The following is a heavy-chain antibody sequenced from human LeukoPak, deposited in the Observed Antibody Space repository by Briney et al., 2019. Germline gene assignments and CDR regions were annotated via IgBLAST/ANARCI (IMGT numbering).Heavy chain of an antibody. J-gene: IGHJ4*02. CDR3: ARYTSGWLFDS. V-gene: IGHV4-38-2*01. Sequence: SETLSLTCAVSGYSMSSGYYWGWIRQPPGKGLEWIGNIYHTGSTYYNPSLKSRVTISVDTSKNEFSLKLSSVTAADTAMYYCARYTSGWLFDSWGQGNMGTVSS. D-gene: IGHD6-19*01. CDR1: GYSMSSGYY. CDR2: IYHTGST.